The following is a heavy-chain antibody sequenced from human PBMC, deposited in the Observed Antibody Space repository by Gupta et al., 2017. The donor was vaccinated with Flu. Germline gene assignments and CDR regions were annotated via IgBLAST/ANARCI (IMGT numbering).Heavy chain of an antibody. CDR1: GYTFTSYD. CDR2: MNPNSGNT. CDR3: ARGEADYVWGSYRYNY. J-gene: IGHJ4*02. Sequence: GASVKVSCKASGYTFTSYDINWVRQATGQGLEWMGWMNPNSGNTGYAQKFQGRVTMTRNTSIRTAYMELSSLRSEDTAVYYCARGEADYVWGSYRYNYWGQGTLVTVSS. V-gene: IGHV1-8*01. D-gene: IGHD3-16*02.